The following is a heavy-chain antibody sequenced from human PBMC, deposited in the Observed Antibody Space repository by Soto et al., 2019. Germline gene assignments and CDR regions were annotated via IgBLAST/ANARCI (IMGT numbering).Heavy chain of an antibody. Sequence: QVQLQESGPGLVKPSQTLSLTCTVSGGSISSGDYYWSWIRQPPGKGLEWIGYIYYSGSTYYNPSLKSRVTISVDTSKNQFSLKLSSVTAADTAVYYCARAERIFGVVPRGMDVWGQGTTVTVSS. CDR3: ARAERIFGVVPRGMDV. J-gene: IGHJ6*02. CDR1: GGSISSGDYY. V-gene: IGHV4-30-4*01. D-gene: IGHD3-3*01. CDR2: IYYSGST.